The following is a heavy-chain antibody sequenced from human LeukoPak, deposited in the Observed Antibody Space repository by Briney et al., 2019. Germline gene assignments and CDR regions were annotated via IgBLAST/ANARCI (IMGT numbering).Heavy chain of an antibody. Sequence: PGGSLRLSCTASGFTFSTLAMSWVRQAPGKGLEWVSSISSRGDDTSYADSVKGRFTISRDNSKNTLYLQMNSLRAEDTAVYYCAKTYYYDSSGYYSPLGYWGQGTLVTVSS. CDR1: GFTFSTLA. CDR3: AKTYYYDSSGYYSPLGY. CDR2: ISSRGDDT. D-gene: IGHD3-22*01. J-gene: IGHJ4*02. V-gene: IGHV3-23*01.